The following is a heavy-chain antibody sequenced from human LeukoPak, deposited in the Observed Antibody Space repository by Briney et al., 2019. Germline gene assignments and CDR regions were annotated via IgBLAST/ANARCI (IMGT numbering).Heavy chain of an antibody. CDR3: AKDIQFLAGYDF. J-gene: IGHJ6*01. V-gene: IGHV3-23*01. CDR2: ISGSGGDT. Sequence: GGSLRPSWAAAASCSSAYTMSLGRQAPEEGVWWGAGISGSGGDTYYAAFVPGPFNISRDNSKNTLYPEMNNPEAEDTAVYYCAKDIQFLAGYDFWG. D-gene: IGHD3-9*01. CDR1: ASCSSAYT.